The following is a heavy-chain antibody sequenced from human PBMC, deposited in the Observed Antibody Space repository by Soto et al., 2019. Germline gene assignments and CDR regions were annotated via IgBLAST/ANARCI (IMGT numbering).Heavy chain of an antibody. V-gene: IGHV1-69*01. CDR2: IIPIFGTA. CDR3: ARSQGGSSSLDIYYYYYYGMDV. D-gene: IGHD2-15*01. CDR1: GGTFSSYA. Sequence: QVPLVQSGAEVKKPESSVKVSCKAPGGTFSSYAISWVRQAPGQGLEWMGGIIPIFGTAKYAQKFQGRVTITADESTSTGYMELSSLRSEDTAVYYCARSQGGSSSLDIYYYYYYGMDVWGQGTTVTVSS. J-gene: IGHJ6*02.